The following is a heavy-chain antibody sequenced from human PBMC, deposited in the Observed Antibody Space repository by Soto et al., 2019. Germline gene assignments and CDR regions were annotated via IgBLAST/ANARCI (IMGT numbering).Heavy chain of an antibody. V-gene: IGHV3-30*18. CDR3: AKDGGCSGGSCYSSYFDY. Sequence: GGSLRLSCAASGFTFSSYGMHWVRQAPGKGLEWVAVISYDGSNKYYADSVKGRFTISRDNSKNTLYLQMNSLRAEDTAVYYCAKDGGCSGGSCYSSYFDYWGQGTLVTVSS. CDR1: GFTFSSYG. CDR2: ISYDGSNK. D-gene: IGHD2-15*01. J-gene: IGHJ4*02.